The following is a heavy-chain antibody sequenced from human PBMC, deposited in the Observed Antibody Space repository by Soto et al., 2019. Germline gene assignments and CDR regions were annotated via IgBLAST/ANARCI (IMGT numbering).Heavy chain of an antibody. D-gene: IGHD5-12*01. CDR1: GFTFTSSA. V-gene: IGHV1-58*01. J-gene: IGHJ5*02. CDR2: IVVGSGNT. CDR3: ARTDIVTTNWFDP. Sequence: VKVSCKASGFTFTSSAVQWVRQARGQRLEWIGWIVVGSGNTNYAQKFQERVTITRDMSTSTAYMELSSLRSADTSVYYCARTDIVTTNWFDPWGQGTLVTVSS.